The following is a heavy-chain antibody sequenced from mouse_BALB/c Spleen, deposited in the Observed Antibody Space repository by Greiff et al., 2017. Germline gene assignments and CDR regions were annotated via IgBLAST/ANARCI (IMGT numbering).Heavy chain of an antibody. CDR2: IDPENGNT. CDR3: ALPGAMDY. V-gene: IGHV14-1*02. J-gene: IGHJ4*01. CDR1: GFNIKDYY. Sequence: EVKLQQSGAELVRPGALVKLSCKASGFNIKDYYMHWVKQRPEQGLEWIGWIDPENGNTIYDPKFQGKASITADTSSNTAYLQLSSLTSEDTAVYYCALPGAMDYWGQGTSVTVSS. D-gene: IGHD3-1*01.